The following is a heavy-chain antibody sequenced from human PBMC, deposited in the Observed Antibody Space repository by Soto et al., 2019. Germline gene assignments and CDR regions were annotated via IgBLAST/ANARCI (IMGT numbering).Heavy chain of an antibody. CDR1: GGSMSSYY. J-gene: IGHJ4*02. CDR2: IYYSGST. D-gene: IGHD5-12*01. Sequence: SETLSLTCIVSGGSMSSYYWSWIRQPPGKGLEWIGYIYYSGSTNYNPSLKSRVTISVDTSENQFSLKLSSVTAADTAVYYCARGRDSGYDSFGYWGQGTLVTVSS. CDR3: ARGRDSGYDSFGY. V-gene: IGHV4-59*01.